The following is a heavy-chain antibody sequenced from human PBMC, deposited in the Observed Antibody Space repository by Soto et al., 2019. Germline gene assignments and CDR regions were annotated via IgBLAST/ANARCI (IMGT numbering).Heavy chain of an antibody. J-gene: IGHJ4*02. CDR2: ISSNGGST. CDR1: GFTLSSYA. Sequence: GWTLRLSCSASGFTLSSYAMHWVRQAPGKGLEYVSAISSNGGSTYYADSVKGRFTISRDNYKNTLYLQMSSLRAEDTAVYYCVKALRYFDWLPDFDYWGQGTLVTVSS. CDR3: VKALRYFDWLPDFDY. D-gene: IGHD3-9*01. V-gene: IGHV3-64D*06.